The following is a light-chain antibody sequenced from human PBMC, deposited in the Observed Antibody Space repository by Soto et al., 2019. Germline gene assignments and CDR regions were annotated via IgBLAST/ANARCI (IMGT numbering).Light chain of an antibody. CDR2: AAS. V-gene: IGKV1-39*01. CDR3: QQYGSSPGT. CDR1: QSIYIY. J-gene: IGKJ1*01. Sequence: DIQMTQSPSSLSASIGDRVTITCRASQSIYIYLNWYQQKPGKAPKLLIYAASSLQRGVPSTFSGGGSGTDFTLTISRLEPEDFAVYYCQQYGSSPGTFGQGTKVDIK.